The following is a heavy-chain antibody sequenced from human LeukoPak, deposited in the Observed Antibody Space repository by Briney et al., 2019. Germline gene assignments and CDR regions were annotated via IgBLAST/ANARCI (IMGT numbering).Heavy chain of an antibody. J-gene: IGHJ4*02. Sequence: GTSLRLSCAASGFTFSAYVMHWVGQAPGKGVEWVAILWYDGSNEYYADSVKGRFTMSRDNSKNTLHLQMNSLRAEDTAVYYCARVRADSSGHDIDYWGQGTLVTVSS. CDR3: ARVRADSSGHDIDY. V-gene: IGHV3-33*01. CDR1: GFTFSAYV. D-gene: IGHD3-22*01. CDR2: LWYDGSNE.